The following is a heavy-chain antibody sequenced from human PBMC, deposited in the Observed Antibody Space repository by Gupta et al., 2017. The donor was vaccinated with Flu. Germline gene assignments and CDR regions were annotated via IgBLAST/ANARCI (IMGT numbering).Heavy chain of an antibody. J-gene: IGHJ4*02. D-gene: IGHD4-17*01. V-gene: IGHV3-9*01. CDR3: ATVTTGY. Sequence: AASGFTFDEYARHWGRQAPGKGLEWVSGISWNSGSIGYADSVKGRFTISRDNDKNSLYLQMNSLRAEDTALYYCATVTTGYWGQGALVTVSS. CDR1: GFTFDEYA. CDR2: ISWNSGSI.